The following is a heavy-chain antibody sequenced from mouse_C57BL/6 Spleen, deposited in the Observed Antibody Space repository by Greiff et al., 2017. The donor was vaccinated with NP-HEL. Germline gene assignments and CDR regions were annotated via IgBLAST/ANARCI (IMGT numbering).Heavy chain of an antibody. CDR3: ARQGIPNRYDYDEGPYFDY. CDR1: GYTFTSYW. V-gene: IGHV1-72*01. Sequence: QVQLQQPGAELVKPGASVKLSCKASGYTFTSYWMHWVKQRPGRGLEWIGRIDPNSGGTKSPETFKSKATLTVDKPSSTAYMQLSSLTSEDSAVYYCARQGIPNRYDYDEGPYFDYWGQGTTLTVSS. J-gene: IGHJ2*01. CDR2: IDPNSGGT. D-gene: IGHD2-4*01.